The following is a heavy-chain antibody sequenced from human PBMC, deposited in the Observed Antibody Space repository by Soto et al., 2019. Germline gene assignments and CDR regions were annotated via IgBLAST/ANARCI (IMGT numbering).Heavy chain of an antibody. V-gene: IGHV3-23*01. CDR2: TSGSGGST. CDR3: ARYSTGWFDAFDI. CDR1: GFTFSSYA. J-gene: IGHJ3*02. Sequence: EVQLLESGGGLVQPGGSLRLSCAASGFTFSSYAMSWVRQAPGKGLEWVSSTSGSGGSTYYADSVKGRFTFSRDNSKNTLYLKMSSLRVEDTAIYYCARYSTGWFDAFDIWGQGTMVTVSS. D-gene: IGHD6-19*01.